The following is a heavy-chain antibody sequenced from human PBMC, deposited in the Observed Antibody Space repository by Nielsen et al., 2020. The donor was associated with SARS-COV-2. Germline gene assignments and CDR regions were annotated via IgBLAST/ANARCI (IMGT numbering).Heavy chain of an antibody. V-gene: IGHV3-7*01. Sequence: GESLKISCAASGFTFSSYWMSWVRRAPGKGLEWVANIKQDGSEKYYVDSVKGRFTISRDNAKNSLYLQMNSLRAEDTAVYYCASSSGYCSGGSCYSVYWGQGTLVTVSS. D-gene: IGHD2-15*01. CDR1: GFTFSSYW. J-gene: IGHJ4*02. CDR3: ASSSGYCSGGSCYSVY. CDR2: IKQDGSEK.